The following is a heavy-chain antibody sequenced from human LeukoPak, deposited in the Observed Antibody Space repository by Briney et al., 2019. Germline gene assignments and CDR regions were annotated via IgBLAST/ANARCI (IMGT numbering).Heavy chain of an antibody. Sequence: ASVKVSCKASGYTFTTYDINWVRQATGQGLEWMGWMNPNSGNTGYAQRFQGRVTMTSDTSTSTVYMELSSLRSEDTAVYYCARPGLGYSYGYPYHWGQGTLVTVSS. J-gene: IGHJ5*02. D-gene: IGHD5-18*01. CDR1: GYTFTTYD. CDR2: MNPNSGNT. V-gene: IGHV1-8*01. CDR3: ARPGLGYSYGYPYH.